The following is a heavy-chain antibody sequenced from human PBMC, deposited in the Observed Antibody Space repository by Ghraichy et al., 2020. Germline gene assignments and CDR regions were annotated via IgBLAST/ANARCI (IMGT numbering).Heavy chain of an antibody. CDR1: GFTFSSYA. CDR3: AKANYCSSTSCYATWGYYYYGMDV. J-gene: IGHJ6*02. Sequence: GGSLRLSCAASGFTFSSYAMSWVRQAPGKGLEWVSAISGSGGSTYYADSVKGRFTISRDNSKNTLYLQMNSLRAEDTAVYYCAKANYCSSTSCYATWGYYYYGMDVWGQGTTVTVSS. D-gene: IGHD2-2*01. CDR2: ISGSGGST. V-gene: IGHV3-23*01.